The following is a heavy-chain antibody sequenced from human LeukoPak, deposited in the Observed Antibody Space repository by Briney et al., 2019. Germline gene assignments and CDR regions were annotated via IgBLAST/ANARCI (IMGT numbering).Heavy chain of an antibody. D-gene: IGHD4-17*01. CDR3: AGSTVTTDY. CDR2: SYNSGNT. V-gene: IGHV4-59*08. CDR1: GGSISSYY. J-gene: IGHJ4*02. Sequence: PSETLSLTCTVSGGSISSYYWSWIRQPPGKGLEWIGYSYNSGNTKYNPSLKSRVTISVDTSKNQFSLKLSSVTAADTAVYYCAGSTVTTDYWGQGTLVTVSS.